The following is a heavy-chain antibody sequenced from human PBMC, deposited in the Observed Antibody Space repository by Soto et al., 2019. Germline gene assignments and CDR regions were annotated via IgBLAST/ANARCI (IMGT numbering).Heavy chain of an antibody. CDR1: WGSVSSNTAT. D-gene: IGHD6-19*01. CDR3: AGELDIHHGLGY. CDR2: TYYRSNWNF. Sequence: RSQTLSLACGISWGSVSSNTATWNLVRQSPSRGLEWLGRTYYRSNWNFDYALSVKSRITINPDTSKNQSSLQLNSLTPEDTAVYYCAGELDIHHGLGYWGPGTSVTVSS. J-gene: IGHJ4*02. V-gene: IGHV6-1*01.